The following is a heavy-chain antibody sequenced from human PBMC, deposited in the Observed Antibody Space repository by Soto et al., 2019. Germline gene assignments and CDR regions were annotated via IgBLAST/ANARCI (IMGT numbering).Heavy chain of an antibody. V-gene: IGHV2-5*02. CDR2: IYGDDDQ. D-gene: IGHD2-21*01. J-gene: IGHJ4*02. CDR3: ARGGMWRSFDF. Sequence: QITLKESGPTLVKPTQPLTLTCTFSGFSLTTSGLGVGWIRQPPGKALEWLALIYGDDDQRYSPSLKSRLAISKDITKNQVVLTLTNVDPADTATYYCARGGMWRSFDFWGQGTVVTVSS. CDR1: GFSLTTSGLG.